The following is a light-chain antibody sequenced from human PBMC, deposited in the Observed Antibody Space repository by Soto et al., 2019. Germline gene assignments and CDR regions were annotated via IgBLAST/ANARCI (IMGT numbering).Light chain of an antibody. CDR2: GAS. CDR1: RSVSSN. V-gene: IGKV3-15*01. J-gene: IGKJ1*01. CDR3: XXXXXXXXXT. Sequence: EIVMTQSPASLSVSPGERATLSCRASRSVSSNLAWYQQKPGQAPRLLIYGASTRATGIPARFSGSGSGTEFTLSISSLQXXXXXXXXXXXXXXXXXXTFAQGTKVEIK.